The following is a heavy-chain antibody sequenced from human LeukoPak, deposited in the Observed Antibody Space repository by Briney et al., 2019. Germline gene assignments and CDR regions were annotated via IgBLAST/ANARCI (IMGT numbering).Heavy chain of an antibody. CDR3: TTEPHPLHDSSGYY. Sequence: GGSLRLSCAASRFAFSNAWMSWVRQAPGKGLEWVGRIKSKTDGGTIDYAAPVKGRFTISRDDSKNTLYLQMNSLKTEDTAVYYCTTEPHPLHDSSGYYWGQGTLVTVSS. V-gene: IGHV3-15*01. D-gene: IGHD3-22*01. CDR2: IKSKTDGGTI. J-gene: IGHJ4*02. CDR1: RFAFSNAW.